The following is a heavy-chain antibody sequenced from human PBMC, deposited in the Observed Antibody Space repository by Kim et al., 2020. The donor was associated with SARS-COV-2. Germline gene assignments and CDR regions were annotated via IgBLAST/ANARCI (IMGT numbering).Heavy chain of an antibody. Sequence: GGSLRLGGGGSGFTFSSYAMSWVRQAPGKGLEWVSTISGSGGSTYYADSVKGRFTISRDNSKNTLYLQMNSLRAEDTAVYYCAKGAKVVPAVIGGIWGQGTLVTVSS. J-gene: IGHJ4*02. CDR3: AKGAKVVPAVIGGI. CDR2: ISGSGGST. D-gene: IGHD2-2*01. CDR1: GFTFSSYA. V-gene: IGHV3-23*01.